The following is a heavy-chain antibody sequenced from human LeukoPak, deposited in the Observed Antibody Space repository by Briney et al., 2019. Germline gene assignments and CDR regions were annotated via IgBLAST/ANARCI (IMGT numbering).Heavy chain of an antibody. V-gene: IGHV3-48*01. D-gene: IGHD6-19*01. CDR1: GFRFGDYV. J-gene: IGHJ4*02. CDR3: AREWLAFDY. CDR2: ISSSSSTI. Sequence: GGSLRLSCTGSGFRFGDYVMSWFRQAPGKGLEWVSYISSSSSTIYYADSVKGRFTISRDNAKNSLYLQMNSLRAEDTAVYYCAREWLAFDYWGQGTLVTVSS.